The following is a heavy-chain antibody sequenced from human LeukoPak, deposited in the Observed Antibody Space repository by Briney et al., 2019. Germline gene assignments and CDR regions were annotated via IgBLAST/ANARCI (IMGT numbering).Heavy chain of an antibody. J-gene: IGHJ4*02. Sequence: SETLSLTCTVSGGSISSYYWSWIRQPPGKGLEWIGYIYYSGSTNYNPSLKSRVTISVDTSKNQFSLKLSSVTAADTAVYYCAGTYYDFWSGYLFDYWGQGTLVTVSS. CDR3: AGTYYDFWSGYLFDY. CDR2: IYYSGST. CDR1: GGSISSYY. V-gene: IGHV4-59*12. D-gene: IGHD3-3*01.